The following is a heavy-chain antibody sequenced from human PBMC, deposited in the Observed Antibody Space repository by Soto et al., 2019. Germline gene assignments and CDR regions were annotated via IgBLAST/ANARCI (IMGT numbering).Heavy chain of an antibody. Sequence: GGSLRLSCAASGFTFSSYAMSWVRQAPGKGLEWVSAISGSGGSTYYADSVKGRFTISRDNAKNSLYLQMNSLRDEDTAVYYCARGSLIHFDYWGLGTLVTVSS. CDR3: ARGSLIHFDY. V-gene: IGHV3-23*01. CDR1: GFTFSSYA. CDR2: ISGSGGST. J-gene: IGHJ4*02.